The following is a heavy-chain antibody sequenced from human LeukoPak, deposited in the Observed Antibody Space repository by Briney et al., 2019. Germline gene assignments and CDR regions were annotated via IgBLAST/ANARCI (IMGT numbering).Heavy chain of an antibody. D-gene: IGHD3-3*01. V-gene: IGHV1-8*03. J-gene: IGHJ4*02. CDR1: GYPFTSYD. CDR3: ARAARSARITIFGVAAGY. CDR2: MNPNSGNT. Sequence: VKVSCKASGYPFTSYDINWVRQATGQGLEWMGWMNPNSGNTGYAQKFQGRVTITRNTSISTAYMELSSLRSEDTAVYYCARAARSARITIFGVAAGYWGQETLVTVSS.